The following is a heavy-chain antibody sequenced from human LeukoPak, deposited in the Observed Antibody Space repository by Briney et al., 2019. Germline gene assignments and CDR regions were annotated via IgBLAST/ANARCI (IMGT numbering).Heavy chain of an antibody. V-gene: IGHV4-59*08. D-gene: IGHD6-19*01. J-gene: IGHJ4*02. CDR1: GGSMSSYY. CDR3: ARYYTSGWYGFDY. CDR2: ISYSGST. Sequence: SETLSLTCTVSGGSMSSYYWSWIRQPPGKGLAWIGYISYSGSTNYNPSLKSRVTISLDTSKNQFSLKLSSVTAADTALYYCARYYTSGWYGFDYWGQGTLVTVSS.